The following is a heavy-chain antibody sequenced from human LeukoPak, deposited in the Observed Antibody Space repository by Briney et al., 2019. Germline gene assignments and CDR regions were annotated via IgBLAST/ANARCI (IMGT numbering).Heavy chain of an antibody. V-gene: IGHV1-69*05. CDR2: IIPIFGTA. Sequence: ASVQVSCLASGGTFGSYASSWVRQAPGQGLEWMGGIIPIFGTANYAQKFQGRVTITTDESTSTAYMELSSLRSEDTAVYYCASMANYDSSGYVFATFDYWGQGTLVTVSS. CDR1: GGTFGSYA. CDR3: ASMANYDSSGYVFATFDY. J-gene: IGHJ4*02. D-gene: IGHD3-22*01.